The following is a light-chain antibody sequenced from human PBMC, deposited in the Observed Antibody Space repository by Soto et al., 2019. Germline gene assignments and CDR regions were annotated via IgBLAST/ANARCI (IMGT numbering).Light chain of an antibody. V-gene: IGLV2-14*01. Sequence: QSALTQPASVSGSPGQSITVSCTGTSSDVGGHNYVSWFQQHPGQAPKLLIYEVTTRPSGVSTRFSGSKSCNTASLTISGVQAEDEADDHCSCYSSSGTLFVFGTGTKLTVL. CDR2: EVT. CDR3: SCYSSSGTLFV. CDR1: SSDVGGHNY. J-gene: IGLJ1*01.